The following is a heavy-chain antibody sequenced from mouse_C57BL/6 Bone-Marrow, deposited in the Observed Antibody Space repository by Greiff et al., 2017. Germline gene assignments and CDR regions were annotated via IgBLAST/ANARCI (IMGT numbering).Heavy chain of an antibody. Sequence: EVKLMESGPGLVKPSQSLSLTCSVTGYSITSGYYWNWIRQFPGNKLEWMGYISYDGSNNYNPSLKNRISITRDTSKNQFFLKLNSVTTADTATYYCARYLLWSFDYWGQGTTLTVSS. D-gene: IGHD2-1*01. J-gene: IGHJ2*01. V-gene: IGHV3-6*01. CDR3: ARYLLWSFDY. CDR1: GYSITSGYY. CDR2: ISYDGSN.